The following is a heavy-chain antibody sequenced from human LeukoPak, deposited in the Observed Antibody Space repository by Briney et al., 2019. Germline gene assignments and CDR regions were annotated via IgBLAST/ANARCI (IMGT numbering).Heavy chain of an antibody. D-gene: IGHD2-21*02. CDR1: GDSMSSHY. J-gene: IGHJ3*01. Sequence: SETLSLTCTVSGDSMSSHYWSWIRQSPGKGLEWIGYKHYSGRTYYNPSLQGRVTISVDTSKNHFSLRLTSVTAADTAVYYCARLLDNDYSGDPDTFDVWGRGTMVTVSS. CDR3: ARLLDNDYSGDPDTFDV. CDR2: KHYSGRT. V-gene: IGHV4-59*11.